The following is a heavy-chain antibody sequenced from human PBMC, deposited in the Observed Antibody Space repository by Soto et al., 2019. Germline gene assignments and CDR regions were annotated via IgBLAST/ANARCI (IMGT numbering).Heavy chain of an antibody. J-gene: IGHJ4*02. CDR3: ARGREWLRYIDY. CDR2: IYYSGST. D-gene: IGHD5-12*01. V-gene: IGHV4-59*08. CDR1: GGSISSYY. Sequence: SETLSLTCTVSGGSISSYYWSWIRQPPGKGLEWIGYIYYSGSTNYNPSLKSRVTISVDTSKNQFSLKLSSVTAADTAVYYCARGREWLRYIDYWGQGTLVTVSS.